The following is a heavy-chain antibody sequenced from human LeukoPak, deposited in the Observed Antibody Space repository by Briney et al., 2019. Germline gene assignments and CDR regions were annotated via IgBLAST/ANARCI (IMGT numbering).Heavy chain of an antibody. V-gene: IGHV3-64*01. CDR1: GFTFSSYA. CDR3: ARGVGAFSNWFDP. J-gene: IGHJ5*02. CDR2: ISSNGGST. Sequence: GGSLRLSCAASGFTFSSYATHWVRQAPGKELEYVSAISSNGGSTYYANSVKGRFTISRDNSKNTLYLQMGSLRAEDMAVYYCARGVGAFSNWFDPWGQGTLVTVSS. D-gene: IGHD1-26*01.